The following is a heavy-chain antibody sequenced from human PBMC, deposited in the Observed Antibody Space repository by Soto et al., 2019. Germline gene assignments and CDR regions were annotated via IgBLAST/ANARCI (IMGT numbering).Heavy chain of an antibody. V-gene: IGHV4-59*01. CDR1: GGSISNYY. CDR3: ARAVLPATAPFDY. CDR2: IYYSGST. J-gene: IGHJ4*02. Sequence: SETLSLTCIVSGGSISNYYWIWIRQPPGKGLEWIGYIYYSGSTNYNPSLQSRVTISVDTSKNQFSLKLSSVTAADTAVYYCARAVLPATAPFDYWGQGTLVTVSS. D-gene: IGHD2-2*01.